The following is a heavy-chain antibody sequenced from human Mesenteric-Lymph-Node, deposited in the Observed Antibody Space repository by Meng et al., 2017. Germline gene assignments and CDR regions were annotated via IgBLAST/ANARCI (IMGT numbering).Heavy chain of an antibody. CDR2: IKQDGSEK. Sequence: GESLKISCAASGFTFNNYAMNWVRQAPGKGLEWVACIKQDGSEKYYVDSVKGRFTISRDNAKNSLYLQMNSLRAEDTAVYYCARERRQAVAFDYWGQGTLVTVSS. J-gene: IGHJ4*02. CDR1: GFTFNNYA. D-gene: IGHD6-19*01. V-gene: IGHV3-7*01. CDR3: ARERRQAVAFDY.